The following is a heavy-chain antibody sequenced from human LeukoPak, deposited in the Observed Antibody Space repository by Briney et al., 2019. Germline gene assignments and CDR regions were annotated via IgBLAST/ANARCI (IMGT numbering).Heavy chain of an antibody. V-gene: IGHV3-30-3*01. CDR1: GFTFSSYA. CDR3: ASAGYYDSSGYYYLRGRAFEL. J-gene: IGHJ3*01. Sequence: PGGSLRLSCAASGFTFSSYAMHWVRQAPGKGLEWVAVISYDGSNKYYADSVKGRFTISRDNSKNTLYLQMNSLRAEDTAVYYCASAGYYDSSGYYYLRGRAFELWGQGTMVTVSS. CDR2: ISYDGSNK. D-gene: IGHD3-22*01.